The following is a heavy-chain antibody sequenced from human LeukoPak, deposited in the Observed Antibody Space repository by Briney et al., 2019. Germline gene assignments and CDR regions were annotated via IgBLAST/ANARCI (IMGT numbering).Heavy chain of an antibody. V-gene: IGHV3-7*01. CDR2: IKQDGSEK. CDR1: GFTFSSYW. J-gene: IGHJ3*02. Sequence: GGSLRLSCAASGFTFSSYWMSWVRQAPGKGLEWVANIKQDGSEKYYVDSVKGRFTISRDNAKNSLYLQMNSLRAEDTAVYYCARSGTAVAGTSLTRYGAFDIWGQGTMVTVSS. CDR3: ARSGTAVAGTSLTRYGAFDI. D-gene: IGHD6-19*01.